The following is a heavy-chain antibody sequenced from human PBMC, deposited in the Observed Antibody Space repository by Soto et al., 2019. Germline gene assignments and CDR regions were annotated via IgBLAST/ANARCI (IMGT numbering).Heavy chain of an antibody. Sequence: EVQLVESGGDLVQPGRSLRLSCTASGFTFGDYGLSWFRQTPGKGLEWVGFIRYKGIGGTTEYAASVKGRFTISRDDSRSSAYLQMNSLKTEDTAVYYCTRAPLGDPIWGSYWFDPWGQGILVTVSS. V-gene: IGHV3-49*03. D-gene: IGHD3-16*01. CDR2: IRYKGIGGTT. J-gene: IGHJ5*02. CDR3: TRAPLGDPIWGSYWFDP. CDR1: GFTFGDYG.